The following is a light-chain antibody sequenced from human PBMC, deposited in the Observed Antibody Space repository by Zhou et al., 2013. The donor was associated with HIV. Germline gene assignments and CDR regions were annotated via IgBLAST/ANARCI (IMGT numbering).Light chain of an antibody. V-gene: IGKV3-11*01. CDR1: QSVRNF. Sequence: EIVLTQSPVTLSLSPGERATLSCRASQSVRNFLAWYQQTPGQAPRLLIYDASDRATGIPARFSGSGSGTDFTLTISSLEPEDFAVYYCQQRSNWPLTFGGGTKVEIK. CDR3: QQRSNWPLT. CDR2: DAS. J-gene: IGKJ4*01.